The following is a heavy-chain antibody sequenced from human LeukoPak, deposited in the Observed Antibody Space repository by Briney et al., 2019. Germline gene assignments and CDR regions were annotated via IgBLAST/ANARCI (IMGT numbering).Heavy chain of an antibody. V-gene: IGHV3-7*01. J-gene: IGHJ4*02. Sequence: GGSLRLSCAASGFTFSSYRMTWARQAPGKGLEWVANIKQDGSEKYYVDSVKGRFTISRDNAKNSLVLQMNSLRAEDTAVYYCARERADTYYYESSGYWGQGTLVTVPS. D-gene: IGHD3-22*01. CDR1: GFTFSSYR. CDR3: ARERADTYYYESSGY. CDR2: IKQDGSEK.